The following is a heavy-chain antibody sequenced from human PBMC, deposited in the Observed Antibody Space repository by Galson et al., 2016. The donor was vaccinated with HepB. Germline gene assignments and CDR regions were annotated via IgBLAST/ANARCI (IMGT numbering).Heavy chain of an antibody. D-gene: IGHD2-21*02. J-gene: IGHJ4*02. Sequence: ETLSLTCNVSGGSISSYFWSWIRQSPGKGLEWIGYVYKTGNTNYSPSLKSRVTVSVDTSKNQFSLELRSMTAADTAIYYCARGVTGTPYFDFWGQGALVTVSS. V-gene: IGHV4-59*01. CDR3: ARGVTGTPYFDF. CDR2: VYKTGNT. CDR1: GGSISSYF.